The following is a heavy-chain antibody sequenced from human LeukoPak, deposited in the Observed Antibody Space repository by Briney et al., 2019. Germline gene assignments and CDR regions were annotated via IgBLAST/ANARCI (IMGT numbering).Heavy chain of an antibody. Sequence: PGGSLRLSCAASAFTFSSYAMHWVRQAPGKGLEWVAVISFDGSNKYYTDSVKGRFTISRDNSKNTLYLQMNSLRSEDTAVYYCARGDVSSSWLIDYWGHGTLVTVSS. D-gene: IGHD6-13*01. J-gene: IGHJ4*01. CDR1: AFTFSSYA. CDR2: ISFDGSNK. V-gene: IGHV3-30*04. CDR3: ARGDVSSSWLIDY.